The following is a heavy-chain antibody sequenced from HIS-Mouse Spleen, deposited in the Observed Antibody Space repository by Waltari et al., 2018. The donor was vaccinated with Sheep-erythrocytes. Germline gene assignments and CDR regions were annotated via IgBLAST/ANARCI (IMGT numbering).Heavy chain of an antibody. V-gene: IGHV3-30*18. D-gene: IGHD1-1*01. CDR2: ISYDGSNK. CDR1: GFTFSSYG. J-gene: IGHJ2*01. Sequence: QVQLVESGGGVVQPGRSLRLSCAASGFTFSSYGMHWVRQAPGKGLEWVAVISYDGSNKYYADSVKDRVTIARDNSKNTLYLQMNSLRAEDTAVYYCAKVRTVNYWYFDLWGRGTLVTVSS. CDR3: AKVRTVNYWYFDL.